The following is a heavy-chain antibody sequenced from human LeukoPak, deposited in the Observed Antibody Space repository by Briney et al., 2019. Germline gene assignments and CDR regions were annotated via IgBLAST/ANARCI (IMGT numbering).Heavy chain of an antibody. CDR2: IWYDGSNK. J-gene: IGHJ4*02. D-gene: IGHD3-10*01. V-gene: IGHV3-30*02. Sequence: PGGSLRLSCAASGFTFSSYSMNWVRQAPGKGLQWMTFIWYDGSNKHYADSVKGRFTISRDNSKNTLYLQMNSLRPEDTAVYYCAKDWLITMGRARITSPLDFDSWGQGTRVTVSS. CDR1: GFTFSSYS. CDR3: AKDWLITMGRARITSPLDFDS.